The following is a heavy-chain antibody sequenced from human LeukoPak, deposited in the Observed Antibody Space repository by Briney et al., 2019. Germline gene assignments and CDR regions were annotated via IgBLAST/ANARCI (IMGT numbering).Heavy chain of an antibody. CDR2: INPNSGGT. Sequence: AASVKVSCKASGYTFPGYYMRWVRQAPGQGLEWMGWINPNSGGTNYAQKFQGRVTMTRDTSISTAYMELSRLRSDDTAVYYCAREHSSSSGKVFDYWGQGTLVTVSS. CDR3: AREHSSSSGKVFDY. CDR1: GYTFPGYY. D-gene: IGHD6-6*01. V-gene: IGHV1-2*02. J-gene: IGHJ4*02.